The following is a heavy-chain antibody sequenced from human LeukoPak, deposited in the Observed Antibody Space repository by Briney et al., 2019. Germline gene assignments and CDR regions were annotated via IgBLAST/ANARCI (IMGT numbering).Heavy chain of an antibody. CDR2: ISGSGGST. CDR1: GFTFSSYA. J-gene: IGHJ4*02. Sequence: PGGSLRLSCAASGFTFSSYAMSWVRQAPGKGLEWVSAISGSGGSTYYADSVKGRFTISRDNSKNTLYLQMNSLRAEDTAVYYCARDSNHYYYGSGSYPYWGQGTLVTVSS. V-gene: IGHV3-23*01. D-gene: IGHD3-10*01. CDR3: ARDSNHYYYGSGSYPY.